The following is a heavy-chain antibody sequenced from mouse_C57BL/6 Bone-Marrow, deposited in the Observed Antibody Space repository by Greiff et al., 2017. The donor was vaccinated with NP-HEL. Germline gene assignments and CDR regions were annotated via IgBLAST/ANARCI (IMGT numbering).Heavy chain of an antibody. Sequence: VQLQQSGPVLVKPGASVKMSCKASGYTFTDYYMNWVKQSHGKSLEWIGVINPYNGGTSYNQKFKGKATLTVDKSSSTAYMELNSLTSEDSAVYYCARWGNYLFDYWGQGTTRTVSS. V-gene: IGHV1-19*01. CDR1: GYTFTDYY. CDR3: ARWGNYLFDY. D-gene: IGHD2-1*01. J-gene: IGHJ2*01. CDR2: INPYNGGT.